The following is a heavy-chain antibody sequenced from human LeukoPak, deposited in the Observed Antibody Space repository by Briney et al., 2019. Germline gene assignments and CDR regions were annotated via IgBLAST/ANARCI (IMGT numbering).Heavy chain of an antibody. V-gene: IGHV3-21*01. D-gene: IGHD6-13*01. J-gene: IGHJ4*02. Sequence: GGSLRLSCAASGFTFSSYSMSWVRQAPGKGLEWVSSISTSSSYIYYADSVKGRFTISRDNAKNSLYLQMNSLRAEDTAVYYCVRGAYSSSWLNFDYWGQGTLVTVSS. CDR1: GFTFSSYS. CDR2: ISTSSSYI. CDR3: VRGAYSSSWLNFDY.